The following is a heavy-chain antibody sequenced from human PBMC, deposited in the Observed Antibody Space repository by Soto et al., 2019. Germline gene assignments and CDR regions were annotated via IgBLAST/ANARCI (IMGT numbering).Heavy chain of an antibody. CDR3: ARYRREPAAGYTLEN. Sequence: PSDTLSLTCTVSGGSISSNYWTWIRQPPGKGLEWIGYVYSSVSTNYNPSLKSRVTISEDTSKSQFSLKVNSMTAADTAVYYCARYRREPAAGYTLENWGQGILVT. CDR2: VYSSVST. J-gene: IGHJ4*02. D-gene: IGHD6-13*01. CDR1: GGSISSNY. V-gene: IGHV4-59*07.